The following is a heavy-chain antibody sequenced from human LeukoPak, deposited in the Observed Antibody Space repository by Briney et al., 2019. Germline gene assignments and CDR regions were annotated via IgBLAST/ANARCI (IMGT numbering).Heavy chain of an antibody. Sequence: SETLSLTCTVSGGSISSYYWSWIRQPPGKGREWIGYIYYSGSTNYNPSLKGRVTISVDTSKNQFSLKLSSVTAADTAVYYCARTRITMVRGVIPAYYFDYWGQGTLVTVSS. D-gene: IGHD3-10*01. CDR2: IYYSGST. CDR1: GGSISSYY. J-gene: IGHJ4*02. V-gene: IGHV4-59*01. CDR3: ARTRITMVRGVIPAYYFDY.